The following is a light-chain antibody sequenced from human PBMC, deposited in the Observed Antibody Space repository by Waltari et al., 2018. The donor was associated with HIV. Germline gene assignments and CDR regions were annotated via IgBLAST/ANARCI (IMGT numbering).Light chain of an antibody. Sequence: DTQMTQSPSSLSASIGDRVTITCRASQNVFKFLRWYRQKSGKAPELLISDASRLQSGVPSRFSGSGSGTDFVLTVSGLQFEDFATYYCLQTFTTPLTFGPGTKVDIK. CDR1: QNVFKF. CDR2: DAS. J-gene: IGKJ3*01. CDR3: LQTFTTPLT. V-gene: IGKV1-39*01.